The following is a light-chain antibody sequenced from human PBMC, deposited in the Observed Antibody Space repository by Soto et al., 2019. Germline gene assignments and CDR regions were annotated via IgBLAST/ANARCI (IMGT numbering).Light chain of an antibody. J-gene: IGLJ2*01. CDR2: GDT. CDR3: QSYDSALNVYVV. Sequence: QSVLTQPPSVSGAPGQRVTISCTGTSSNIGAGYDVHWYQQLPGTAPKLLIYGDTNRPSGVPDRFSGSKSGTSASLAITGLQDVDEADYYCQSYDSALNVYVVFGGGTKLTVL. V-gene: IGLV1-40*01. CDR1: SSNIGAGYD.